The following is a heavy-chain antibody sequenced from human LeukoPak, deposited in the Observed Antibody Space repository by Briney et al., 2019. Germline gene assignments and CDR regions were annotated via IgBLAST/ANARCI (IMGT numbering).Heavy chain of an antibody. CDR1: GFTFSNYA. Sequence: GGSLRLSCEASGFTFSNYAVSRVRQAPGNPGKGPEWVAAIWRTGDWTHYVDSVKGRFTISRDNSKNTLYLQMNRLRVADTAIYYCAKDRHDYGDYAFDSWGQGTLVTVSS. CDR3: AKDRHDYGDYAFDS. D-gene: IGHD4-17*01. V-gene: IGHV3-23*05. J-gene: IGHJ4*02. CDR2: IWRTGDWT.